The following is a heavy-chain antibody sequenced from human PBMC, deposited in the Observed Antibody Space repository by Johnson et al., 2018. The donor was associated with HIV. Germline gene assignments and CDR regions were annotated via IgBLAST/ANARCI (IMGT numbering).Heavy chain of an antibody. CDR2: IRYDGSNK. CDR1: GFTFSSYG. V-gene: IGHV3-30*02. J-gene: IGHJ3*02. Sequence: QMQFVESGGGVVQPGGSLRLSCAASGFTFSSYGMHWVRQAPGKGLEWVAFIRYDGSNKYYADSVKGRFTISRDNSKNTLYLQMNSLRVEDTAVYYCAKPQTGIAVAAHVAFDIWGQGTMVTVSS. CDR3: AKPQTGIAVAAHVAFDI. D-gene: IGHD6-19*01.